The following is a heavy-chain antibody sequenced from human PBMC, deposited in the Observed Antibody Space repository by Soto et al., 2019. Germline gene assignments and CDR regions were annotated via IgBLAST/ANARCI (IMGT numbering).Heavy chain of an antibody. V-gene: IGHV1-69*01. CDR1: GGTFSSYS. D-gene: IGHD1-26*01. CDR2: IIPIFGTA. CDR3: ARDGGRHSGGIDY. J-gene: IGHJ4*02. Sequence: QVQLVQSGAEVKKPGSSVKVSCKASGGTFSSYSINWVRQAPGQGLEWMGEIIPIFGTANYAQQFQGRVTITAAESTSTAYLELSSLRSEETAVYYCARDGGRHSGGIDYWGQGTLVTVSS.